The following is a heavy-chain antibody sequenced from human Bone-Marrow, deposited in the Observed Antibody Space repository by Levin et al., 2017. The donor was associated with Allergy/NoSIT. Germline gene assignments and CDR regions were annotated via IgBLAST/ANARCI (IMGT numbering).Heavy chain of an antibody. CDR1: GGSISSGDYY. D-gene: IGHD3-10*01. V-gene: IGHV4-30-4*01. CDR2: IYYNGYT. J-gene: IGHJ6*02. Sequence: SETLSLTCTVSGGSISSGDYYWSWIRQPPGKGLEWLGFIYYNGYTDYTPSLKSRISISLDTSKKQFSLKLSSVTAADTAVYYCARGGYGSGSYFAWGPKKHFSAMDVWGQGTTVIVSS. CDR3: ARGGYGSGSYFAWGPKKHFSAMDV.